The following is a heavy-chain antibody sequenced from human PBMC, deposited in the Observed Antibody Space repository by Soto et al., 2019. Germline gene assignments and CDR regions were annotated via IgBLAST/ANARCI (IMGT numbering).Heavy chain of an antibody. V-gene: IGHV3-7*05. Sequence: GGSLRLSCAASGFTFSSYWMSWVRQAPGKGLEWVANIKQDGSEKYYVDYVKGRFTISRDNAKNSLYLQMNSLRAEDTAVYYCARDLSWIQLWANWFDPWGQGTLVTVPA. D-gene: IGHD5-18*01. CDR3: ARDLSWIQLWANWFDP. J-gene: IGHJ5*02. CDR2: IKQDGSEK. CDR1: GFTFSSYW.